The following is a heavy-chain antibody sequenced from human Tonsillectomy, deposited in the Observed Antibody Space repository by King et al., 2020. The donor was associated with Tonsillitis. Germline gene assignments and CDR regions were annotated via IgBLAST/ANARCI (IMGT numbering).Heavy chain of an antibody. CDR3: AKTRGGFWSGMFDH. V-gene: IGHV3-23*04. J-gene: IGHJ4*02. D-gene: IGHD3-3*01. Sequence: DVQLVESGGGLVQPGGSLRLSCAASGFSFNNFAMSWVRQAPGKGLEWVSVISDGGGKVYADSVKGRFTISRDNSKRTVYLQIKKLRVDDTATYYCAKTRGGFWSGMFDHWGQGTLVIVSS. CDR1: GFSFNNFA. CDR2: ISDGGGK.